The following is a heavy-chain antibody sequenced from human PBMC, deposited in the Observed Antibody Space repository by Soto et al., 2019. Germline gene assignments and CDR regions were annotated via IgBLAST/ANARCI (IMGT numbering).Heavy chain of an antibody. Sequence: ASVKVSCKASGYTFTSYGIHWVRQAPGQRLEWMGWINAANGDKKYSPKFQGRVTITRDTSASTAYMELSSLRSEDTAVYYCVRRNVSATGIDRLDNWGQGNLVTVSS. CDR2: INAANGDK. CDR1: GYTFTSYG. J-gene: IGHJ4*02. V-gene: IGHV1-3*01. D-gene: IGHD6-13*01. CDR3: VRRNVSATGIDRLDN.